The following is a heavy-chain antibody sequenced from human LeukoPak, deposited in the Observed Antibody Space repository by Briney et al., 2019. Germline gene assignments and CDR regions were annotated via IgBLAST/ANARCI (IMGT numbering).Heavy chain of an antibody. CDR2: ISHGGNT. D-gene: IGHD6-19*01. CDR1: GDSISSGDYY. V-gene: IGHV4-30-2*01. J-gene: IGHJ4*02. CDR3: ARDSGIAVAAYFDY. Sequence: SQTLSLTCTVSGDSISSGDYYWSWIRQPPGKGLEWISYISHGGNTYYNPSLKSRVTISVDRSKNQFSLKLSSVTAADTAVYYCARDSGIAVAAYFDYWGQGTLVTVSS.